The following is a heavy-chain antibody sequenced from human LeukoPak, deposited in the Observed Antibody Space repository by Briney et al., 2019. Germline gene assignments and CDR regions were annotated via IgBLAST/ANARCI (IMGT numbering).Heavy chain of an antibody. J-gene: IGHJ6*03. CDR3: ARATTAAAETSLPPYYVYYYMDV. CDR2: ISWDGGDT. D-gene: IGHD6-13*01. V-gene: IGHV3-43*01. Sequence: GGSLRLSCAASGFTFDDYTMHWVRHAPGKGLEWVSLISWDGGDTYYADSVKGRVTISRDNSKNSLYLQMNSLRAEDTAVYYCARATTAAAETSLPPYYVYYYMDVWGKGTTVTVSS. CDR1: GFTFDDYT.